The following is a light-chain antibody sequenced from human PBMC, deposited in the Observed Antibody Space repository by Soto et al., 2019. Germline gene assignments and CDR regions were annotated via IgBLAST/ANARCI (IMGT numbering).Light chain of an antibody. Sequence: QSVLTQPPSVSGAPGQRVTISCTGSSNIGAGYDVHWYQQLPGTAPKLLIYGNSNRPSGVPDRFSGSKSGTSASLAITGLQAEDAANYYCQSYDSSLSGGVFGGGTKLTVL. CDR3: QSYDSSLSGGV. J-gene: IGLJ3*02. CDR1: SNIGAGYD. V-gene: IGLV1-40*01. CDR2: GNS.